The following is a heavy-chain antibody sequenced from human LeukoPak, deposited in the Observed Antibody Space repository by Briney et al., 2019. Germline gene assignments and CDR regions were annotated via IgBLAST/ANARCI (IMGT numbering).Heavy chain of an antibody. CDR3: ATRHDYGDYVDY. CDR2: ISWNSGSI. V-gene: IGHV3-9*01. Sequence: PGGSLRVSCAASGFTFDDYAMHWVRQAPGKGMEWVSGISWNSGSIGYADSVKGRFTISRDNAKNSLYLQMNSLRAEDTALYYCATRHDYGDYVDYWGQGTLVTVSS. J-gene: IGHJ4*02. D-gene: IGHD4-17*01. CDR1: GFTFDDYA.